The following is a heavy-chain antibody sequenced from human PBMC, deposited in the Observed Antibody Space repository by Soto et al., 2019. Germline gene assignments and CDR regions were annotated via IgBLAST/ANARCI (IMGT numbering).Heavy chain of an antibody. V-gene: IGHV3-53*01. CDR1: GFTVSNNY. J-gene: IGHJ4*02. CDR3: AKGTSNGGWFNPFDY. CDR2: IYSGGYT. Sequence: EVQLVESGGGWIQPGGSLRLSCAVSGFTVSNNYMSWVRQAPGKGLEGVAVIYSGGYTAYGDSVKGRFTISRDNSKNTLYLQMNSLRAEDTAVYYWAKGTSNGGWFNPFDYWGQGTVVTVSS. D-gene: IGHD6-19*01.